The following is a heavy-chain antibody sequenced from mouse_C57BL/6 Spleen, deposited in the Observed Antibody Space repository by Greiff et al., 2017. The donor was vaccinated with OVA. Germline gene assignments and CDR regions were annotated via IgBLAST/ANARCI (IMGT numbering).Heavy chain of an antibody. J-gene: IGHJ2*01. CDR2: IDPSDSYT. CDR1: GYTFTSYW. V-gene: IGHV1-69*01. Sequence: QVHVKQPGAELVMPGASVKLSCKASGYTFTSYWMHWVKQRPGQGLEWIGEIDPSDSYTNYNQKFKGKSTLTVDKSSSTAYMQLCSLTSEDSAVYYWALYYYGSSPYYFDYWGQGTTLTVSS. D-gene: IGHD1-1*01. CDR3: ALYYYGSSPYYFDY.